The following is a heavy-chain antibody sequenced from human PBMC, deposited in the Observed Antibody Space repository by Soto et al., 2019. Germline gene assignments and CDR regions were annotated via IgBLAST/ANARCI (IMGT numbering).Heavy chain of an antibody. V-gene: IGHV1-2*02. D-gene: IGHD5-18*01. CDR3: ARGPRTQLWFPNVY. Sequence: ASVKVSCKASGYTFSDYYVHWLRRAPGQGLEWMGWISPQSGGTHFSPKFEGRVTLTTDTSISTAFMVLSRLTSDDTAVYYCARGPRTQLWFPNVYWGQGTLVTVSS. J-gene: IGHJ4*02. CDR1: GYTFSDYY. CDR2: ISPQSGGT.